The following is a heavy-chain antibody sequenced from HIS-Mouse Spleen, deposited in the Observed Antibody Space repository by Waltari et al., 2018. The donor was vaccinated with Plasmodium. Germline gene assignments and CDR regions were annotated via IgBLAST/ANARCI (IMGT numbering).Heavy chain of an antibody. D-gene: IGHD3-10*01. Sequence: QVQLQQWGAGLLKPSETLSLTCAVYGGSFSGYYWSWIRQPPGKGLEWFGEINHSGSTNDNPALKSRVTISVDTSKNQVSLKLSSVTAADTAVYYCASSGSGSYYYWGQGTLVTGSS. J-gene: IGHJ4*02. CDR1: GGSFSGYY. CDR3: ASSGSGSYYY. V-gene: IGHV4-34*01. CDR2: INHSGST.